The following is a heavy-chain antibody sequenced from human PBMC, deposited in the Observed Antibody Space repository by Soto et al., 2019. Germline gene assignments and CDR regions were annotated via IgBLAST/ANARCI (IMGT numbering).Heavy chain of an antibody. Sequence: QVQLVQSGAEVKKPGSSVKVSCKASGGTFSSYAISWVRQAPGQGLEWMGGIIPIFGTANYAQKFQGRVTITADESTSTAYMELSSLISEDTAGYYCARDTCWQQLVTCRMDVWGQGTTVTVSS. CDR3: ARDTCWQQLVTCRMDV. D-gene: IGHD6-13*01. V-gene: IGHV1-69*01. CDR2: IIPIFGTA. CDR1: GGTFSSYA. J-gene: IGHJ6*02.